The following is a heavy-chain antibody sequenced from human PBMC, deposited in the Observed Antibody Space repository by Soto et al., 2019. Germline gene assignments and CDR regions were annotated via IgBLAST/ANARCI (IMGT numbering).Heavy chain of an antibody. CDR1: GGAIRNSIYY. CDR3: ARHRIAVAGPLDY. CDR2: IYYDGSV. Sequence: QLQLQESGPGLLEPSETLSLTCTVSGGAIRNSIYYWGWIRQPPGKGLEWIGTIYYDGSVAYSPSLKSRVTLSVDTSRNHFSVKINSVTAADTAVYFCARHRIAVAGPLDYWGQGTLVTVS. V-gene: IGHV4-39*01. D-gene: IGHD6-19*01. J-gene: IGHJ4*02.